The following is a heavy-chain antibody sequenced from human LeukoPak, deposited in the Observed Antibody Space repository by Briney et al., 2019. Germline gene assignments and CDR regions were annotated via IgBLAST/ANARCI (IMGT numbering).Heavy chain of an antibody. Sequence: SGEVSCKASGGPFSIYTISWVRPAPGQGGEWMGRVIPILGIANYAQKFQGRVTITADKSTSTAYMELSSLRSEDTAVYYCAINIPPAHCSSTSCYTGDYWGQGTLVTVSS. CDR3: AINIPPAHCSSTSCYTGDY. V-gene: IGHV1-69*02. CDR2: VIPILGIA. D-gene: IGHD2-2*02. J-gene: IGHJ4*02. CDR1: GGPFSIYT.